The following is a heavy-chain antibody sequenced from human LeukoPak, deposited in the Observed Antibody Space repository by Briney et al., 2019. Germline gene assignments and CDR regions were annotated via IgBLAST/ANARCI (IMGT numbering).Heavy chain of an antibody. CDR2: ISNSGDDI. V-gene: IGHV3-21*01. CDR3: ARDYFERSGYP. Sequence: GGSLRLSCAASGFTSSDYGLNWVRQAPGQGLEWVSWISNSGDDIYYADSVKGRFTISRDNAKNSLYLQMSSLRAEDTAVYYCARDYFERSGYPWGQGTLVTVSS. D-gene: IGHD3-22*01. CDR1: GFTSSDYG. J-gene: IGHJ5*02.